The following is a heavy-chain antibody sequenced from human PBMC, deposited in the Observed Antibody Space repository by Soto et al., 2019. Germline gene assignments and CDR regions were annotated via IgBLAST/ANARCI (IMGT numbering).Heavy chain of an antibody. CDR1: GGPVCGDALY. D-gene: IGHD3-22*01. J-gene: IGHJ6*02. CDR2: VYHTGTT. CDR3: ARALVTDYNSRDYHYYHAMDV. V-gene: IGHV4-31*02. Sequence: SQPLSLTCVVSGGPVCGDALYWSWIRHLPGKGLEWIANVYHTGTTYYNPSLKSRVSMSVDTSQNQFSLILASVTAADTAVYYCARALVTDYNSRDYHYYHAMDVWGQGTSVTVSS.